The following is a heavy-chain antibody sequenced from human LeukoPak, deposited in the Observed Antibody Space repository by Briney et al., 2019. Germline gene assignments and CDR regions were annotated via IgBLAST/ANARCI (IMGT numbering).Heavy chain of an antibody. D-gene: IGHD1-1*01. CDR3: ARVAKERVGGVYYFDY. CDR1: GFTFSDYD. J-gene: IGHJ4*02. Sequence: SGGSLRLSCAASGFTFSDYDMHWVRQATGKGLEWVSAIGTASDTYYTGSVKGRFTISRENAKNSLYLQMNSLRAGDTAVYYCARVAKERVGGVYYFDYWGQGTLVTVSS. CDR2: IGTASDT. V-gene: IGHV3-13*01.